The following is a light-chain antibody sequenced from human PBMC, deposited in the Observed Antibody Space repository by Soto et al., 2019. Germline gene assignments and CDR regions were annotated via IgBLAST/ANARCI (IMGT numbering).Light chain of an antibody. CDR3: AAWDDSLNGLV. J-gene: IGLJ3*02. CDR2: HDD. Sequence: QSVLTQPPSVSEAPRQRVTISCSGSSSNIGNNAVNWYQQLPGKAPKLLIYHDDLLPSGVSDRFSGSKSGTSASLAISGLQSEDEDDYYCAAWDDSLNGLVFGGGTKLTVL. V-gene: IGLV1-36*01. CDR1: SSNIGNNA.